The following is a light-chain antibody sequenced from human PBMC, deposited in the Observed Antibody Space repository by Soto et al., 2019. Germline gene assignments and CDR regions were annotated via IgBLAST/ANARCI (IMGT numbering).Light chain of an antibody. V-gene: IGKV1-5*01. J-gene: IGKJ1*01. CDR2: DAS. Sequence: DIKMSQSPSSLSPSFGDRVTITCRASRSISDWLAWYQQKPGKAPELLIFDASNLKSGVSSRFSGSGSGTEFTLTISRLQPDDVATYYCLQYSSHSWTFGQGTNVDVK. CDR1: RSISDW. CDR3: LQYSSHSWT.